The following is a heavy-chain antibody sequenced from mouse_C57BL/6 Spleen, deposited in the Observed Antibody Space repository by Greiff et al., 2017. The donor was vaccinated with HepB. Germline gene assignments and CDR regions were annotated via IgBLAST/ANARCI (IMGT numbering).Heavy chain of an antibody. V-gene: IGHV5-16*01. D-gene: IGHD4-1*01. J-gene: IGHJ2*01. CDR3: ARGLWDGDYFDY. CDR2: INYDGSST. Sequence: EVMLVESEGGLVQPGSSMKLSCTASGFTFSDYYMAWVRQVPEKGLEWVANINYDGSSTYYLDSLKSRFIISRDNAKNILYLQMSSLKSEDTATYYCARGLWDGDYFDYWGQGTTLTVSS. CDR1: GFTFSDYY.